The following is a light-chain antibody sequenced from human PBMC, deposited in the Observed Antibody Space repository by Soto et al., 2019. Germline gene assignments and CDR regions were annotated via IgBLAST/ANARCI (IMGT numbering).Light chain of an antibody. CDR2: AAV. Sequence: DIQMTQSPFSLSASVGDRVTITCRASQSISSYLNWYQQKPGKPPKLLIYAAVSLQSGIPSRFSAYGSGTDFTLTISSLQPEDFATYYCQQTYSSPQWTFVQGTKVDTK. V-gene: IGKV1-39*01. J-gene: IGKJ1*01. CDR3: QQTYSSPQWT. CDR1: QSISSY.